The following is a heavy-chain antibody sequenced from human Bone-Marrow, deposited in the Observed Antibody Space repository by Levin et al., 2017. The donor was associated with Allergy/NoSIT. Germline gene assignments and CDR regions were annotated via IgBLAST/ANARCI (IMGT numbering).Heavy chain of an antibody. D-gene: IGHD2-15*01. CDR3: ARYARILDL. V-gene: IGHV4-59*01. J-gene: IGHJ2*01. CDR1: GVSMNTYY. Sequence: SETLSLTCTVSGVSMNTYYWNWLRQTPGKGLEYIGYIFYTGDINYNPSLRGRVTISLDTSKNQFSLSLTSVTAADTAVYYCARYARILDLWGRGTLVTVSS. CDR2: IFYTGDI.